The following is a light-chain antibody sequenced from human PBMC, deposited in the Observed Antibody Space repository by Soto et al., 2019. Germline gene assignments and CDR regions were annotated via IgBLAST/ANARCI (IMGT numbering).Light chain of an antibody. CDR1: SSDIGASNY. J-gene: IGLJ3*02. V-gene: IGLV2-14*01. CDR3: TSYTTSTTWV. CDR2: EVS. Sequence: QSALTQPASVSGSPGQSITVSCTGTSSDIGASNYVSWYQQHPGKAPKLIISEVSNRPSGVSNRFSGSKSGSTASLTLSGLQAEDEADYYCTSYTTSTTWVFGGGTKVTVL.